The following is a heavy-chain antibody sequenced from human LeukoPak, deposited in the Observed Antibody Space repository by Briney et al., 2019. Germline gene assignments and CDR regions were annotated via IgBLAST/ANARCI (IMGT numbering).Heavy chain of an antibody. Sequence: SVKVSCKASEGTFSSYAISWVRQAPGQGLEWMGRIIPILGIANYAQKFQGRVTITADKSTSTAYMELSSLRSEDTAVYYCAREGNYYDILTGYYFDYWGQGTLVTVSS. CDR3: AREGNYYDILTGYYFDY. CDR2: IIPILGIA. CDR1: EGTFSSYA. D-gene: IGHD3-9*01. V-gene: IGHV1-69*04. J-gene: IGHJ4*02.